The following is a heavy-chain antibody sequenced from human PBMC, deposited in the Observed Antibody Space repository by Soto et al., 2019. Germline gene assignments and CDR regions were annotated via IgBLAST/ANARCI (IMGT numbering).Heavy chain of an antibody. J-gene: IGHJ4*01. D-gene: IGHD2-15*01. CDR1: GFTFSSYA. CDR3: AKTRDAYCSGGSCYSAMDY. CDR2: ISGSGGST. Sequence: GGSLRLSCAASGFTFSSYAMSWVRQAPGKGLEWVSAISGSGGSTYYADSVKGRFTSSRDNSKNTLYLQMNSLRAEDTAVYYCAKTRDAYCSGGSCYSAMDYWGHGTLVTVSS. V-gene: IGHV3-23*01.